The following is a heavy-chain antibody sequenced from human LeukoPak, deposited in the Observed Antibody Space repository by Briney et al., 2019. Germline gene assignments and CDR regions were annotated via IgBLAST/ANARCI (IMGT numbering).Heavy chain of an antibody. D-gene: IGHD5-12*01. Sequence: SETLSLTCTVSGGSVSSGSYYGSWIRQPPGKGLEWIGYIYYSGSTNYNPSLKSRVTISVDTSKNQFSLKLSSVTAAATAVYYCARDAFYRGYPTFDYWGQGTLVTVSS. J-gene: IGHJ4*02. CDR1: GGSVSSGSYY. CDR3: ARDAFYRGYPTFDY. CDR2: IYYSGST. V-gene: IGHV4-61*01.